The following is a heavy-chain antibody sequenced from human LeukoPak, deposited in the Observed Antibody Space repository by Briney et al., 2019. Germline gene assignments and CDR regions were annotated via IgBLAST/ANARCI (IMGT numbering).Heavy chain of an antibody. J-gene: IGHJ4*02. D-gene: IGHD3-10*01. V-gene: IGHV3-21*01. CDR2: ISSSSSYI. CDR1: GFTFSSYS. CDR3: ARGGVGSGSLDY. Sequence: PGGSLRLSCAASGFTFSSYSMNWVRQAPGKGLEWVSSISSSSSYIYYADSVKGRFTISRDNAKNSLYLQMNSLRAEDTAVYYCARGGVGSGSLDYWGQGTLVTVSS.